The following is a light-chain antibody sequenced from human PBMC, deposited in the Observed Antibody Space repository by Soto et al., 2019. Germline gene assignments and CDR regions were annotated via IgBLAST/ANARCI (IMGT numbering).Light chain of an antibody. CDR2: GAS. J-gene: IGKJ1*01. Sequence: IVLTQSPGTLSLSPGERATLSCRASQSFVNMYLAWYQQKPGQAPRLLIYGASTRATGIPARFSGSGSGTEFTLTISSLQSEDFAVYYCQQYNDWPPWTFGQGTKVDIK. CDR1: QSFVNMY. CDR3: QQYNDWPPWT. V-gene: IGKV3D-15*01.